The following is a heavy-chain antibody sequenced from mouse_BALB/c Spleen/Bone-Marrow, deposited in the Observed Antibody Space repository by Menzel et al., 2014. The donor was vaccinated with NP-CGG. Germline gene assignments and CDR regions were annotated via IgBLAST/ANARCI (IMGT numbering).Heavy chain of an antibody. D-gene: IGHD1-1*01. CDR3: AREITRGFAY. Sequence: QVQLKESGAELVRPGTSVKVSCKASGYAFTNYLIEWVKRRPGRGLEWIGMINPGSAGTNYNEKFKGKATLTADKSSSPAFMQLSSLTSDDSGGYFRAREITRGFAYWGQGTLVTVSA. V-gene: IGHV1-54*03. CDR2: INPGSAGT. J-gene: IGHJ3*01. CDR1: GYAFTNYL.